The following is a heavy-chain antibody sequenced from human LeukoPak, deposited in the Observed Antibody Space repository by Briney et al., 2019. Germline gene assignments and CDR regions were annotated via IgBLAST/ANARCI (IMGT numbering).Heavy chain of an antibody. CDR3: ARGPNYGSRSDYFDY. D-gene: IGHD3-10*01. Sequence: PGESLRLSCAASGFTFSDYWMNWVRQAPGKGLEWVANMKEDGSEKYCVDCVKGRFTISRDNAKNSLYLQMNSLRVEDTAVYYCARGPNYGSRSDYFDYWGQGTLVTVSS. V-gene: IGHV3-7*03. J-gene: IGHJ4*02. CDR1: GFTFSDYW. CDR2: MKEDGSEK.